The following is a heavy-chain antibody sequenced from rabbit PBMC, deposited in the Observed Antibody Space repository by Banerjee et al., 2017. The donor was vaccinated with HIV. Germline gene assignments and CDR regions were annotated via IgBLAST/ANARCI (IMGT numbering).Heavy chain of an antibody. CDR2: IYAGSSGST. J-gene: IGHJ4*01. CDR3: ARDMYDDYGDYKVFNL. CDR1: GIDFSSYCF. V-gene: IGHV1S40*01. D-gene: IGHD2-1*01. Sequence: QQLEESGGGLVKPGASLTLTCKASGIDFSSYCFMCWVRQAPGKGLEWIACIYAGSSGSTYYASWAKGRFTISKTSSTTVTLQMTSLTAADTATYFCARDMYDDYGDYKVFNLWGQGTLVTVS.